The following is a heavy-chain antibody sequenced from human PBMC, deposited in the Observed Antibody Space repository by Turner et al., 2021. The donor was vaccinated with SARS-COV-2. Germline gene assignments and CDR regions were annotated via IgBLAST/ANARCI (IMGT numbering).Heavy chain of an antibody. CDR1: GYTFTSYG. CDR2: ISAYKGNT. V-gene: IGHV1-18*01. Sequence: QVQLVQSGAEVKKPGASVKVSCKASGYTFTSYGISWVRQAPGQGLEWMGWISAYKGNTNYAQKLQGRVTMTTDTSTSTSYMELRSLRSDDTAVYYCARDLEVRFGEFPLDYWGQGTLVTVSS. J-gene: IGHJ4*02. CDR3: ARDLEVRFGEFPLDY. D-gene: IGHD3-10*01.